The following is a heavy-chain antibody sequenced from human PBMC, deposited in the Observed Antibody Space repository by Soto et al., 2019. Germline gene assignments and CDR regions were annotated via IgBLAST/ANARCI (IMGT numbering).Heavy chain of an antibody. CDR2: ISSSGGII. V-gene: IGHV3-48*03. CDR1: GFTFSNYD. Sequence: GGSLRLSCAASGFTFSNYDINWVRQAPGKGPEWISHISSSGGIIYYADSVKGRFTISRDNAKNSLYLQMNSLRGEDTAVYYCVKDRWVDYWGQGALVTVSS. CDR3: VKDRWVDY. D-gene: IGHD1-26*01. J-gene: IGHJ4*02.